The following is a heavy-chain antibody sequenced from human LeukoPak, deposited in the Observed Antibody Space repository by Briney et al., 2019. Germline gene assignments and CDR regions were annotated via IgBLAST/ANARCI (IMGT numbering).Heavy chain of an antibody. D-gene: IGHD3-22*01. CDR1: GFTFSSYG. J-gene: IGHJ1*01. Sequence: GGSLRLSCAASGFTFSSYGMHWVRQAPGKGLEWVAVIWYDGSNKYYADSVKGRFTISRGNSKDTLYLQMNSLRAEDTAVYYCAKEGDDSSGYPMAEYFQHWGQGTLVTVSS. V-gene: IGHV3-33*06. CDR3: AKEGDDSSGYPMAEYFQH. CDR2: IWYDGSNK.